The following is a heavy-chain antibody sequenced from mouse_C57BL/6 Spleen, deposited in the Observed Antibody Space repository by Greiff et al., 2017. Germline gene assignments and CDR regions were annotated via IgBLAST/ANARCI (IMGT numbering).Heavy chain of an antibody. CDR2: ISNGGGST. J-gene: IGHJ4*01. CDR1: GFTFSDYY. D-gene: IGHD1-1*01. Sequence: EVKVIESGGGLVQPGGSLKLSCAASGFTFSDYYMYWVRQTPEKRLEWVAYISNGGGSTYYPDTVKGRFTISRDNAKNTLYLQMSRLKSEDTAMYYCARPITTVVATGAMDYWGQGTSVTVSS. V-gene: IGHV5-12*01. CDR3: ARPITTVVATGAMDY.